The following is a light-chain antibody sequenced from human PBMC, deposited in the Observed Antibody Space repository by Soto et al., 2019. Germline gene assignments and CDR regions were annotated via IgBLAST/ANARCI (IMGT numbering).Light chain of an antibody. CDR2: NVN. CDR3: GTWDDSLFSFV. CDR1: SSDVGSYDY. V-gene: IGLV2-11*01. J-gene: IGLJ1*01. Sequence: QSVLIQPPSVSGSPGQSVTISCTGTSSDVGSYDYVSWHQQHPGTVPKPMIYNVNTRPSGVPDRFSGSKSGNTASMTISGLQAEDEAVYYCGTWDDSLFSFVFGPGTKVTVL.